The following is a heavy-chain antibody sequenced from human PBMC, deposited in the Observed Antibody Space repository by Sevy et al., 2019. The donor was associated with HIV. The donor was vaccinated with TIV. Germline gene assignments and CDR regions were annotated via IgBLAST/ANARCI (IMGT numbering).Heavy chain of an antibody. V-gene: IGHV1-46*01. CDR3: ARADYGSGSYSPYYYYYYGMDV. CDR1: GYTFTSYY. Sequence: ASVKVSCKASGYTFTSYYMHWVRQAPGQGLEWMGIINPSGGSTSYAQKFQGRVTMTRDTSPSTVYMELISLRSEDTAVYYCARADYGSGSYSPYYYYYYGMDVWGQGTTVTVSS. CDR2: INPSGGST. J-gene: IGHJ6*02. D-gene: IGHD3-10*01.